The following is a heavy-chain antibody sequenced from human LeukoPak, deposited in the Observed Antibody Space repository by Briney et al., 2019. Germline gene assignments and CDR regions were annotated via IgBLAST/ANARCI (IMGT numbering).Heavy chain of an antibody. V-gene: IGHV3-53*01. J-gene: IGHJ4*02. CDR3: ARSLLTDADY. CDR1: GFTVSSNY. CDR2: IYSGGST. Sequence: GSLILSCAASGFTVSSNYMSWVRQAPGKGLEWVSVIYSGGSTYYADSVKGRFTISRDNSKNTLYLQMNSLRAEDTAVYYCARSLLTDADYWGQGTLVTVSS. D-gene: IGHD3-9*01.